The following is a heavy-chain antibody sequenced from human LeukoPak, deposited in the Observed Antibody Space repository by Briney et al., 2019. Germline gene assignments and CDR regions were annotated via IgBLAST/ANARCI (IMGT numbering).Heavy chain of an antibody. CDR1: GGSISSYY. J-gene: IGHJ4*02. D-gene: IGHD3-3*01. CDR3: ARGLRFLDG. Sequence: SETLSLTCTVSGGSISSYYWSWIRQPAGKGLEWIGLMYTSGSTNYNPSPKSRVTMSLDTSKNQFSLKLNSVTAADTALYYCARGLRFLDGWGQGTLVTVSS. V-gene: IGHV4-4*07. CDR2: MYTSGST.